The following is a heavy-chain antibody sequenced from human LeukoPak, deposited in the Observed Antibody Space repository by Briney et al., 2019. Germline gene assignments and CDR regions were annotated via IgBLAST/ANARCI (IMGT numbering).Heavy chain of an antibody. D-gene: IGHD5-24*01. CDR2: IIPILGIA. V-gene: IGHV1-69*04. Sequence: GASVKVSCKASGGTFSSYAISWVRQAPGQGLEWMGRIIPILGIANYAQKFQGRVTITADKSTSTAYMELSSLRSEDTAVYYCARDSAEMATITLDYWGQGTLVTVSS. CDR1: GGTFSSYA. CDR3: ARDSAEMATITLDY. J-gene: IGHJ4*02.